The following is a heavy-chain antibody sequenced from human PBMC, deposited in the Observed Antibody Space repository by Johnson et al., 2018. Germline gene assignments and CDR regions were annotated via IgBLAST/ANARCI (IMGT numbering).Heavy chain of an antibody. D-gene: IGHD5-18*01. CDR3: ARVDTAMVTFYYMDV. Sequence: VQLVESGGGLVQAGGSLRLSCAASGFTFSSYAMHWVRQAPGTGLEYVSAIRSNGGSTYYANPVKGRFTISRENSKNKLYLQMGSLRAEDMAVYYCARVDTAMVTFYYMDVWGKGTTVTVSS. CDR2: IRSNGGST. CDR1: GFTFSSYA. V-gene: IGHV3-64*01. J-gene: IGHJ6*03.